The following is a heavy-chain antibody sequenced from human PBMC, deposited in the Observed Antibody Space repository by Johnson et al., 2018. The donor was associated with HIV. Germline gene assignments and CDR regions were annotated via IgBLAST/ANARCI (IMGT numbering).Heavy chain of an antibody. J-gene: IGHJ3*02. CDR1: EFTFGDYD. CDR2: INWSGASA. CDR3: ARGGYVPAFDI. Sequence: EVQLVESGGGVVRPGESLGLSCAASEFTFGDYDMAWVRVAPGKGLEWVSGINWSGASAGYADPVKGRFTISRDNGKNSLYREMSSLRPEDTDVYYCARGGYVPAFDIWGQGTKVTVSS. D-gene: IGHD5-12*01. V-gene: IGHV3-20*04.